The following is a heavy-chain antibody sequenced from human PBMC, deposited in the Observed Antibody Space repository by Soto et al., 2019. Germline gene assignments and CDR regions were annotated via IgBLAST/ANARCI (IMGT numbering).Heavy chain of an antibody. D-gene: IGHD6-19*01. Sequence: ASVKVSCKASGYMFTGIYLHWVRQAPGQGLEWMGWINPNNGVTTYAKNFQGRVTMTRDSSISTAYMELSSLRSDDTAVYFCAAAAIPVAGRHPDFWGQGTVVTVSS. J-gene: IGHJ4*02. CDR2: INPNNGVT. CDR1: GYMFTGIY. V-gene: IGHV1-2*02. CDR3: AAAAIPVAGRHPDF.